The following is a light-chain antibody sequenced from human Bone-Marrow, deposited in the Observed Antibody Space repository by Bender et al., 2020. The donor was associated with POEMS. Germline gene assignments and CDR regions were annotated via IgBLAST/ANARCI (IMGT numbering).Light chain of an antibody. Sequence: QSALTQPASVSGSPGQSITISCTGTSSDVGNNNFVSWYQQYPGKVPTLMIYEVSKRPSGVSIRFSGSKSGNTASLTISGLQAEDEADYYCCSNADNNWVFGGGTKLTVL. V-gene: IGLV2-23*02. J-gene: IGLJ3*02. CDR2: EVS. CDR1: SSDVGNNNF. CDR3: CSNADNNWV.